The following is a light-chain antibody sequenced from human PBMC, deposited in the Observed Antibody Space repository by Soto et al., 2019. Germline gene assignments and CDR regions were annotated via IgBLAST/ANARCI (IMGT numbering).Light chain of an antibody. CDR1: QSVSSY. CDR3: QQRSVWPST. Sequence: EIVLTQSPATLSLSPGERAALSCRASQSVSSYLAWYQQKPGQAPRLLIYDASKRAPGIRARFTGSGSGTDFTLTISRLEPEDFAVYFCQQRSVWPSTFGGGTKVEI. CDR2: DAS. V-gene: IGKV3-11*01. J-gene: IGKJ4*01.